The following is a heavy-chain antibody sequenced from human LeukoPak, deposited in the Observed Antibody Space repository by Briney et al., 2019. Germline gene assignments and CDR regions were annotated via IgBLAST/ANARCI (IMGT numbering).Heavy chain of an antibody. CDR2: IISSGGST. D-gene: IGHD2-15*01. V-gene: IGHV3-23*01. Sequence: GGSLRLSCAASGFTFVSYAMSWVRQAPGKGLEWVSTIISSGGSTYYADSVKGRFTISRDNSRNTLFLQMNSLRAEDTAVYYCAKTMAFGSSSNWFDPWGQGTLVTVSS. J-gene: IGHJ5*02. CDR3: AKTMAFGSSSNWFDP. CDR1: GFTFVSYA.